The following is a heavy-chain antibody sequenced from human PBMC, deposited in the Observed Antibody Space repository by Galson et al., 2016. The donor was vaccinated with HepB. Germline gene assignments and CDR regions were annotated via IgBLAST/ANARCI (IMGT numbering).Heavy chain of an antibody. CDR3: AKNDISAGYSAFDY. J-gene: IGHJ4*02. CDR1: GFTFSSYA. V-gene: IGHV3-30*18. Sequence: SLRLSCAASGFTFSSYAMHWVRQAPGKGLEWVAVISYDGSHKYYAASVKGRFTISRDNSKNTLSLQMNSLRAEDTAVYYCAKNDISAGYSAFDYWGQGTLVTVSS. CDR2: ISYDGSHK. D-gene: IGHD3-9*01.